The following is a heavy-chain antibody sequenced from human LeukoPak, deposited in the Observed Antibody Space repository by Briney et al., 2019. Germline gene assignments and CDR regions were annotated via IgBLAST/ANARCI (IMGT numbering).Heavy chain of an antibody. V-gene: IGHV5-51*01. CDR2: IYPGDSDT. J-gene: IGHJ3*02. CDR1: GYSFITYW. Sequence: GESLKISCKGSGYSFITYWIAWVRQMPGQGLEWMGIIYPGDSDTRYSPSFQGQVTISADKSISTAYLQWSSLKASDTAMYYCARTQTLSAFDIWGQGTMVTVSS. CDR3: ARTQTLSAFDI.